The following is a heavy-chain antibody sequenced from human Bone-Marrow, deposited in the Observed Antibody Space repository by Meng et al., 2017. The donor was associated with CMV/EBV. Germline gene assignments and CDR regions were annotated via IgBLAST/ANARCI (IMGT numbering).Heavy chain of an antibody. Sequence: KISCAASGFTFSSYAISWVRQAPGQGLEWMGGIIPIFGTANYAQKFQGRVTITTDESTSTAYMELSSLRSEDTAVYYCAHYPYYDFWSPLSAWGQGTLVTVSS. D-gene: IGHD3-3*01. CDR3: AHYPYYDFWSPLSA. V-gene: IGHV1-69*05. CDR1: GFTFSSYA. CDR2: IIPIFGTA. J-gene: IGHJ5*02.